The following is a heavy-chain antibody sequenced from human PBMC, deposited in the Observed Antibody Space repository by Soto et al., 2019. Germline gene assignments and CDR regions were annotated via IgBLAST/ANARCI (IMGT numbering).Heavy chain of an antibody. Sequence: PGGSLRLSCAASGFSFNIYAMSWLRQAPGKGLEWVSGISGSGDRTHYVDSVKGRFTISRDNVKNTLYLQMNSLRAEDTAVYYCAKASTYEYVWGSFRYYFDHWGQGXLVTVYS. J-gene: IGHJ4*02. V-gene: IGHV3-23*01. D-gene: IGHD3-16*02. CDR2: ISGSGDRT. CDR3: AKASTYEYVWGSFRYYFDH. CDR1: GFSFNIYA.